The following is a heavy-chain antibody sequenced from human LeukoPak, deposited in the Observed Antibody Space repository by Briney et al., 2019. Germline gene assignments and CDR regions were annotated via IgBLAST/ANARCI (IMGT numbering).Heavy chain of an antibody. CDR2: IYSGGGA. D-gene: IGHD5-18*01. J-gene: IGHJ4*02. CDR1: GFAVSSNY. V-gene: IGHV3-53*01. CDR3: ARGRTAMDGNYFDY. Sequence: GGSLRLSCAASGFAVSSNYMSWVRQAPGKGLEWVSVIYSGGGAYYADSVKGRFTISRDNSKNTLYLQMNSLSAEDTAVYYCARGRTAMDGNYFDYWGQGTLVTVSS.